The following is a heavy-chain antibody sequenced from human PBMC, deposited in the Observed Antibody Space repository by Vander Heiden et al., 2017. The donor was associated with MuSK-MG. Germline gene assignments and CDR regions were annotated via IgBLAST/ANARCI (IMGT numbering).Heavy chain of an antibody. Sequence: QVQLVQSGAEVKKPGSSVTVSCKASGGTFSSYAISWVRQAPGQGLEWMGGIIPSFGTANYAQKFQGRVTITADKSTSTAYMELSSLRSEDTAVYYCASADNWNYAPYYYYYYMDVWGKGTTVTVSS. D-gene: IGHD1-7*01. CDR2: IIPSFGTA. J-gene: IGHJ6*03. CDR1: GGTFSSYA. CDR3: ASADNWNYAPYYYYYYMDV. V-gene: IGHV1-69*06.